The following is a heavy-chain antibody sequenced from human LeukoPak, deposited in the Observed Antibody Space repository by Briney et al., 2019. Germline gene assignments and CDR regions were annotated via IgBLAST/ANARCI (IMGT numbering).Heavy chain of an antibody. J-gene: IGHJ5*02. Sequence: ATVNLSCKASGYTFTSYGISWVRHPRAQGLEWMGWISAYNGNTNYAQKFQGSLTITRDTPISTPYMAQHSLRSDDTAVYYCARDDYYDSSGYLGLFDPWGQGTLVTVSS. CDR2: ISAYNGNT. CDR1: GYTFTSYG. D-gene: IGHD3-22*01. V-gene: IGHV1-18*01. CDR3: ARDDYYDSSGYLGLFDP.